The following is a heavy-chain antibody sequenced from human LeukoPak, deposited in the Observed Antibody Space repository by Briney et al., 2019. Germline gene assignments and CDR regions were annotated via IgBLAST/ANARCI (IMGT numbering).Heavy chain of an antibody. CDR3: ARDRENYYGSGELSWFDP. CDR1: GGSFSGYY. Sequence: SETLSLTCAVYGGSFSGYYWSWIRQPPGKRLEWIGYIYYSGSTKYNPSLKSRVSISIDTSKNQFSLKLSSVTAADTAVYYCARDRENYYGSGELSWFDPWGQGTLVTVSS. J-gene: IGHJ5*02. D-gene: IGHD3-10*01. CDR2: IYYSGST. V-gene: IGHV4-59*01.